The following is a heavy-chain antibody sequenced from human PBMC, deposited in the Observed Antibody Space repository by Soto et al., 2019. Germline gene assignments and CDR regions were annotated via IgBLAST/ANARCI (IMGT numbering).Heavy chain of an antibody. D-gene: IGHD3-22*01. V-gene: IGHV4-38-2*01. CDR3: ARVGPWFPYYYDSSPYNFENRFDR. Sequence: SETLSLTCAVSGYSISSGYYWGWLRQPPGKGLEWIGIIYHGGSTYYNPSLNSRVTLSIDMTNNHVSLILNSVTAADTAVYYCARVGPWFPYYYDSSPYNFENRFDRWGQGTLVTVSS. CDR2: IYHGGST. CDR1: GYSISSGYY. J-gene: IGHJ5*02.